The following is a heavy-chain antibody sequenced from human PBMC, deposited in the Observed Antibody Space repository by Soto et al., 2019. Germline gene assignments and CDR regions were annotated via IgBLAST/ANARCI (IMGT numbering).Heavy chain of an antibody. CDR2: ISPYNDDT. J-gene: IGHJ6*02. D-gene: IGHD3-22*01. CDR1: GYTFSSYG. CDR3: ARGGYYDSSGSRNYHYYGMDV. Sequence: QAQLLQSGPEVKKPGASVRVSCKASGYTFSSYGISWVRQAPGQGLEWLGWISPYNDDTKYAQKLQGRVTMNTDPSARTASMDLRRLRSDDTAVYYCARGGYYDSSGSRNYHYYGMDVWGQGTTVTVSS. V-gene: IGHV1-18*01.